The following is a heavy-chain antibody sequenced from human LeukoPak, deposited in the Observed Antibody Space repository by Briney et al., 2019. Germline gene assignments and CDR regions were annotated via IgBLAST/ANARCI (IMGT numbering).Heavy chain of an antibody. CDR2: IYSGGGT. Sequence: GGSLRLSCAAFGFTVRNTYMNWVRQAPGKGLEWVSVIYSGGGTYYADSVKGRFTISRDNSKNTLYLQMNSLRAEDTAVYYCVRDDRRYGDYGYFDYWGQGTLVTVSS. CDR3: VRDDRRYGDYGYFDY. CDR1: GFTVRNTY. D-gene: IGHD4-17*01. V-gene: IGHV3-66*01. J-gene: IGHJ4*02.